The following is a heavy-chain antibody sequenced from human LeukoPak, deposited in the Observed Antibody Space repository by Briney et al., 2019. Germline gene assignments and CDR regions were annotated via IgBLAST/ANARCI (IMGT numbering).Heavy chain of an antibody. CDR3: ARRVGFYGSGSLNYFDP. CDR1: GGSIGSSSYY. J-gene: IGHJ5*01. Sequence: PSETLSLTCTVSGGSIGSSSYYWGWIRQPPGKGLEWIGSTFRTGSTYYTASLKSRVSISVDTSKNHFVLNLTSVTAADTAVYFCARRVGFYGSGSLNYFDPWGQGILVSVSS. V-gene: IGHV4-39*02. CDR2: TFRTGST. D-gene: IGHD3-10*01.